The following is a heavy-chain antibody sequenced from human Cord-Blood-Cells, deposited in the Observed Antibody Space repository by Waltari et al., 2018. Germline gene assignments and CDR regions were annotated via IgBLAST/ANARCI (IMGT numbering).Heavy chain of an antibody. CDR3: TRPYDSSGYFIDY. CDR2: IRSKANSYAT. CDR1: GFTFSGSA. Sequence: EVRLVESGGGLVQPGGSLKLSCAASGFTFSGSAMHWVRQASGKGVDGVGRIRSKANSYATAYAASVKGRFTISRDDSKNTAYLQMNSLKTEDTAVYYCTRPYDSSGYFIDYWGQGTLVTVSS. D-gene: IGHD3-22*01. J-gene: IGHJ4*02. V-gene: IGHV3-73*02.